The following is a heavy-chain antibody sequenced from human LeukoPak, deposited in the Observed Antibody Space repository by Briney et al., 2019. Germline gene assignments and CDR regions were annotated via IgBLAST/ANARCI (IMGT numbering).Heavy chain of an antibody. V-gene: IGHV4-39*01. CDR1: GGSISSSSYY. J-gene: IGHJ4*02. D-gene: IGHD1-26*01. CDR3: ASQVGGTLGD. Sequence: SETLSLTCTVSGGSISSSSYYWGWIRQPPGKGLEWIGRIYYSGSTYYNPSLKSRVTTSVDTSKNQFSLKLSSVTAADTAVYYCASQVGGTLGDWGQGTLVTVSS. CDR2: IYYSGST.